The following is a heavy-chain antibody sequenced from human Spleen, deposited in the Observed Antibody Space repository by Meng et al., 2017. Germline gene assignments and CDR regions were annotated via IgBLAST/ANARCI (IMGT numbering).Heavy chain of an antibody. CDR3: ARGEYSSGWYSFDY. V-gene: IGHV4-38-2*02. D-gene: IGHD6-19*01. J-gene: IGHJ4*02. CDR1: GGSISSYY. CDR2: IYHSGST. Sequence: SETLSLTCTVSGGSISSYYWGWIRQPPGKGLEWIGSIYHSGSTYYNPSLKSRVTISVDTSKNQFSLKLSSVTAADTAVYYCARGEYSSGWYSFDYWGQGTLVTVSS.